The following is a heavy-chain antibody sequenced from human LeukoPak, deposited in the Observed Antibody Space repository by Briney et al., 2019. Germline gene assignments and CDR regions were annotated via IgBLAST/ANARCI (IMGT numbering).Heavy chain of an antibody. J-gene: IGHJ4*02. CDR3: ALIDYGDYDDY. CDR1: GGTVSSYA. V-gene: IGHV1-69*04. D-gene: IGHD4-17*01. Sequence: SVKVSCKASGGTVSSYAISWVRQAPGQGLEWMGRIIPILGIANYAQKFQGRVTITADKSTSTAYMELSSLRSEDTAVYYCALIDYGDYDDYWGQGTLVTVSS. CDR2: IIPILGIA.